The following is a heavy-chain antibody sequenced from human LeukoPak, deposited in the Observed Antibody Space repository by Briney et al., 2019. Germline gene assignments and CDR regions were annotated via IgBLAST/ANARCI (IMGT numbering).Heavy chain of an antibody. D-gene: IGHD2-2*01. Sequence: GGSLRLSCAASGFTFSSYEMNWVRQAPGKGLEWVSYISSSGSTIYYADSVKGRFTISRDNAKNSLYLQMNSLRAEDTAVYYCARMGTGADIVVVPAAFDYWGQGTLVTVSS. V-gene: IGHV3-48*03. J-gene: IGHJ4*02. CDR3: ARMGTGADIVVVPAAFDY. CDR2: ISSSGSTI. CDR1: GFTFSSYE.